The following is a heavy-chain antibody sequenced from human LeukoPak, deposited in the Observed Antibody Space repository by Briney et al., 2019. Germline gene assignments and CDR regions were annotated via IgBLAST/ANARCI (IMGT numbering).Heavy chain of an antibody. CDR2: IYYSWDT. CDR1: GGSISSTSYY. CDR3: ARKGGGQLVNTRRWFDP. J-gene: IGHJ5*02. D-gene: IGHD6-13*01. Sequence: PSETLSLTCTVSGGSISSTSYYWGWIRQPPGKGLEWIGSIYYSWDTYYNPSLKSRVTISVDTSKNQFSLKLSSVTAADTAVYYCARKGGGQLVNTRRWFDPWGQGTLVTVSS. V-gene: IGHV4-39*01.